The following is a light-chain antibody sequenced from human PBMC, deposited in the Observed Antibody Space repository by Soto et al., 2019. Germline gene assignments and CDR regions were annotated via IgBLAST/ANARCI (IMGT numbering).Light chain of an antibody. CDR2: GAS. Sequence: EIVLTQSPGTLSLSPGERATLSCRASQSVSSSYLAWYQQKPGQAPRLLIYGASSRATGIPDRFSGSGSGTDFTLTISRLEPEDFAVYYCQQYGSSVPFGQGTKLELK. CDR1: QSVSSSY. J-gene: IGKJ2*01. V-gene: IGKV3-20*01. CDR3: QQYGSSVP.